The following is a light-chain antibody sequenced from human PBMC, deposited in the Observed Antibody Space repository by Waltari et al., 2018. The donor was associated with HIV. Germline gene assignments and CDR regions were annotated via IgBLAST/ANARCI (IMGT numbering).Light chain of an antibody. CDR2: GAS. CDR3: QQYNNWPPWT. Sequence: EIVMTQSTATLSASPGERDTLSCRASPSVRSNLAWYQQKPVQAPRLLIYGASTRATGIPATFSCSGSGTEFTLTISSLQSEDFAVYYCQQYNNWPPWTFGQGTKVEIK. CDR1: PSVRSN. J-gene: IGKJ1*01. V-gene: IGKV3-15*01.